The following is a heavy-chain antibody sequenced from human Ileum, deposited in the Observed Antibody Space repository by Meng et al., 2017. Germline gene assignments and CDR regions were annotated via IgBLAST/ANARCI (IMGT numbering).Heavy chain of an antibody. Sequence: QVQLLDSCPGLMRPSETLPLTCTVAVGSVSSGSYYWTWIRQPPGKGLDWIGFIHSSGNTNHNPSLKSRVTISVDAAKNQFSLILTSVTAADTAVYYCARRSGSYFLSGFACWGQGTLVTVSS. CDR1: VGSVSSGSYY. D-gene: IGHD1-26*01. V-gene: IGHV4-61*01. J-gene: IGHJ4*02. CDR2: IHSSGNT. CDR3: ARRSGSYFLSGFAC.